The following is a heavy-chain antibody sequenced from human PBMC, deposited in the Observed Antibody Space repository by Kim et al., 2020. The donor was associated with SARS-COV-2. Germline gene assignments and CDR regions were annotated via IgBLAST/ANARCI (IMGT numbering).Heavy chain of an antibody. D-gene: IGHD3-22*01. CDR3: ARARYYYDSSGYQSRYYFDY. Sequence: SETLSLTCAVYGGSFSGYYWSWIRQPPGKGLEWIGEINHSGSTNYNPSLKSRVTISVDTSKNQFSLKLNSVTAADTAVYYCARARYYYDSSGYQSRYYFDYWGQGTLVTVSS. CDR1: GGSFSGYY. V-gene: IGHV4-34*01. J-gene: IGHJ4*02. CDR2: INHSGST.